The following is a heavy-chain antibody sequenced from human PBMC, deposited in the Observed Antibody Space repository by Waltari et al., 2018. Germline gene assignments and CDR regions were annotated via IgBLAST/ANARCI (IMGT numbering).Heavy chain of an antibody. V-gene: IGHV3-7*04. CDR2: IKEDGTKP. J-gene: IGHJ4*02. CDR1: GFTVSGNW. Sequence: ELQLEESGGGLVQPGGSVRLSCGASGFTVSGNWRAWVRQYPRKGLEWVAAIKEDGTKPSYVASVEGRFTISRDNAKNSLHLQMNSLRPEDTALYFCVRIASHSGDYWGQGTLVTVSS. D-gene: IGHD6-25*01. CDR3: VRIASHSGDY.